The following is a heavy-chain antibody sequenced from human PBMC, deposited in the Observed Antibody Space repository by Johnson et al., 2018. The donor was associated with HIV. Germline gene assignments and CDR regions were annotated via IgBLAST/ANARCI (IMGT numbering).Heavy chain of an antibody. CDR2: ISYDGSNK. CDR3: ARDGGAVASRGFDI. V-gene: IGHV3-30*03. D-gene: IGHD6-19*01. CDR1: GFTVSSNY. Sequence: QVQLVESGRGLVQPGGSLRLSCAASGFTVSSNYMSWVRQAPGKGLEWVAVISYDGSNKYYADSVKGRFTISRDNSKNTLYLQMNSLRAEDTAVYYCARDGGAVASRGFDIWGQGTMVTVSS. J-gene: IGHJ3*02.